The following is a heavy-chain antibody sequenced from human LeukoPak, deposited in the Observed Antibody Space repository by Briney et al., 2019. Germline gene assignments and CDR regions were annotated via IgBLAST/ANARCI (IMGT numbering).Heavy chain of an antibody. CDR2: ISGSGGST. V-gene: IGHV3-23*01. Sequence: GGSLRLSCAASGFTFSSYAMSWVRQAPGKGLEWVSAISGSGGSTYYADSVKGRFTISRDNSKNTLYLQMNSLRAEDTAVYYCARVYDYYYYMDVWGKGPRSPSP. J-gene: IGHJ6*03. CDR3: ARVYDYYYYMDV. CDR1: GFTFSSYA.